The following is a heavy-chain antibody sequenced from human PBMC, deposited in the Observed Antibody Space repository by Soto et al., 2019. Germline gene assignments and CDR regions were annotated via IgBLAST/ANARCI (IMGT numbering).Heavy chain of an antibody. V-gene: IGHV4-4*02. CDR1: GGSFTSNNW. CDR3: ASRDPGTSVDY. CDR2: IYRTGST. D-gene: IGHD1-7*01. J-gene: IGHJ4*02. Sequence: SETLSLTCAVSGGSFTSNNWWTWVHQPPGQGLEWIGEIYRTGSTNYNPSLKSRVTISLDKSENQFSLKVTSLTAADTAVYYCASRDPGTSVDYWGQGTLVTVSS.